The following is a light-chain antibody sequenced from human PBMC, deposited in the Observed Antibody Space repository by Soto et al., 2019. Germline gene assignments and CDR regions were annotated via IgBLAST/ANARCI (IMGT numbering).Light chain of an antibody. Sequence: QSVLTQPPSASGTPGQRVTISCSGSSSNSGSNTVNWYQQLPGTAPKLLIYSNNQRPSGVPDRFSGSKSGTSASLAISGLQSEDEADYYCPACDDSLNGVVFGGGTKLTVL. CDR1: SSNSGSNT. CDR2: SNN. CDR3: PACDDSLNGVV. J-gene: IGLJ3*02. V-gene: IGLV1-44*01.